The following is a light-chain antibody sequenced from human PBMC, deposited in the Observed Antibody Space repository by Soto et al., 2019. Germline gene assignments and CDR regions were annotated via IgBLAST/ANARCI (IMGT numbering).Light chain of an antibody. CDR1: SGDVGAYNY. J-gene: IGLJ1*01. V-gene: IGLV2-14*01. Sequence: QSVLTQPASVSGSPGQSITISCIGTSGDVGAYNYVSWYQQHPGQAPKLVIYDVSNRPSGVSNRFSGSKSGNTASLTISGLQAEDEADYYCNSHTSSSTPYVFGTGTKLTVL. CDR3: NSHTSSSTPYV. CDR2: DVS.